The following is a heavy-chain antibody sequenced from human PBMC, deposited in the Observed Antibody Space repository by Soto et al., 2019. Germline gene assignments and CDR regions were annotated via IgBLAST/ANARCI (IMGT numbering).Heavy chain of an antibody. CDR1: GYTFTSYG. CDR3: ARGEWWNIGSTFGYYYGIDV. V-gene: IGHV1-18*01. J-gene: IGHJ6*02. Sequence: QVQLVQSGAEVKKPGASVKVSCKASGYTFTSYGVSWVRQAPGQGLEWMGWISGYNGNTNYAQNLQGRVIMTTDTATSSASMELRHLRSDDTAVYYCARGEWWNIGSTFGYYYGIDVWGQGTTVTVSS. CDR2: ISGYNGNT. D-gene: IGHD2-15*01.